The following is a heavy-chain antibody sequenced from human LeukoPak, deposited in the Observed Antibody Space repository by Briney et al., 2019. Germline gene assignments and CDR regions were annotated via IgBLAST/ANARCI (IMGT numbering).Heavy chain of an antibody. D-gene: IGHD5-12*01. CDR3: ARRRRLRSGAFDT. CDR2: INHSGST. Sequence: PSETLSLTCAVYGGSFSGYYWSWIRQPPGKGLEWIGEINHSGSTNYNPSLKSRVTISVDTSKNQFSLKLSSVTAADTAVYYCARRRRLRSGAFDTWGQGTMVTVSS. CDR1: GGSFSGYY. J-gene: IGHJ3*02. V-gene: IGHV4-34*01.